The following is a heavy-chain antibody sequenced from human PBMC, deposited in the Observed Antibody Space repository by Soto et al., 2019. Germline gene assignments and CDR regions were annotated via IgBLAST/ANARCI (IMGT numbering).Heavy chain of an antibody. Sequence: SETLSLTCAVYGGSFSGYYWSWIRQPPGKGLEWIGEINHSGSTNYNPSLKSRVTISVDTSKNQFFLKLSSVTAADTAVYYCARGFYDILTGYYKYLGMDVWGKGTTVTVSS. CDR3: ARGFYDILTGYYKYLGMDV. V-gene: IGHV4-34*01. D-gene: IGHD3-9*01. CDR1: GGSFSGYY. CDR2: INHSGST. J-gene: IGHJ6*04.